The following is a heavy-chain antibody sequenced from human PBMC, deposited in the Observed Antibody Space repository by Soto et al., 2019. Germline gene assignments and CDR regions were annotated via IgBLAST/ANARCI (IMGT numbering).Heavy chain of an antibody. CDR3: ARLSIAARPAYYYYMDV. CDR2: IYYSGST. D-gene: IGHD6-6*01. CDR1: GGSISSYY. V-gene: IGHV4-59*08. J-gene: IGHJ6*03. Sequence: SETLSLTCTVSGGSISSYYWSWIRQPPGKGLEWIGYIYYSGSTNYNPSLKSRVTISVDTSKNQFSLKLSSVTAADTAVYYCARLSIAARPAYYYYMDVWGKGTTVTVSS.